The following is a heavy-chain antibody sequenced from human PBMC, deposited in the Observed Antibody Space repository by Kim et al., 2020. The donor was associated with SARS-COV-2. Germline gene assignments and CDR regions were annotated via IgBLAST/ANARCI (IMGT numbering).Heavy chain of an antibody. J-gene: IGHJ4*02. Sequence: ASVKVSCKASGYTFTSYAMHWVRQAPGQRLEWMGWINAGNGNTKYSQKFQGRVTITRDTSASTAYMELSSLRSEDTAVYYCARGPLIHLGYSSSWYNYWGQGTLVTVSS. CDR3: ARGPLIHLGYSSSWYNY. V-gene: IGHV1-3*01. CDR1: GYTFTSYA. D-gene: IGHD6-13*01. CDR2: INAGNGNT.